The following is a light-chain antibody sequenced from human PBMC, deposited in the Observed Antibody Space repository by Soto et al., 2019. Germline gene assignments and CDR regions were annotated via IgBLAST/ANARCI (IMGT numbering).Light chain of an antibody. Sequence: EIVLTQSPAILSLFPGERANLSCRPSETVNSAYLAWYQQRPGQAPRLLMYGAFNRARGIPDRFSGSGSGADFTLTINSLEPEDSAIYYCQQRNIWPPVTFGQGTRLEIK. CDR1: ETVNSAY. J-gene: IGKJ5*01. V-gene: IGKV3D-20*02. CDR3: QQRNIWPPVT. CDR2: GAF.